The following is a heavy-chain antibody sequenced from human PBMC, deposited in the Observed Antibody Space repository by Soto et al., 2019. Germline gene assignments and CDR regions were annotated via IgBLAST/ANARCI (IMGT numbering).Heavy chain of an antibody. CDR2: IYSSGTA. D-gene: IGHD4-17*01. V-gene: IGHV4-31*03. J-gene: IGHJ6*02. CDR1: GDSISSGGFC. Sequence: QVQLQESGPGLVKPSQTLSLTCTVSGDSISSGGFCWTWVRQYPGKGLEWIGNIYSSGTASYNLSLRSRLLISVDTSKNEFSLKVTSVTAAGTAVYYCARANGADDYGMDVWCLGNTVTVS. CDR3: ARANGADDYGMDV.